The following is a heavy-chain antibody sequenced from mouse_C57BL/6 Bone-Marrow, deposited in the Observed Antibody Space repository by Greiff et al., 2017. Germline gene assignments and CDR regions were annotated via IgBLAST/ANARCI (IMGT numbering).Heavy chain of an antibody. D-gene: IGHD6-1*01. J-gene: IGHJ3*01. CDR1: GYTFTSYW. CDR3: ARCRAPKAWVAY. Sequence: QVQLQQPGAELVKPGASVKLSCKASGYTFTSYWMHWVKQRPGQGLEWIGMIHPNSGSTNYNEKFKSKATLTVDKSSSTAYMQLSSLTSEDSAVYYCARCRAPKAWVAYWGQGTLVTVSA. CDR2: IHPNSGST. V-gene: IGHV1-64*01.